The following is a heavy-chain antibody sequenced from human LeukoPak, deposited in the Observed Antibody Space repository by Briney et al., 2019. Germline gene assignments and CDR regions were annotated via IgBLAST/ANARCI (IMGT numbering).Heavy chain of an antibody. CDR2: INPSGGST. D-gene: IGHD6-19*01. Sequence: GASVKVSCKASGYTFTRYYMHWVRQAPGQGLEWMGIINPSGGSTSYAQKFQGRVTMTRDMSTSTVYMELSSLRSEDTAVYYCARASSSGWSGMSWGQGTMVTVSS. J-gene: IGHJ3*01. CDR3: ARASSSGWSGMS. V-gene: IGHV1-46*01. CDR1: GYTFTRYY.